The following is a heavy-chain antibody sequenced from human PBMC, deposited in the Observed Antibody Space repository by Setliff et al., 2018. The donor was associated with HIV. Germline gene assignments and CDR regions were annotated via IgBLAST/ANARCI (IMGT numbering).Heavy chain of an antibody. D-gene: IGHD2-2*01. Sequence: SETLSLTCAVYGGSFSGYYWSWIRQPPGKGLEWIGEINHSGSTNYNPSLKSRVTISVDTSKNQFSLKLSSVTAADTAVYYCARHSPTYCSGTSCYDNWFDPWGQGTLVTVSS. CDR2: INHSGST. V-gene: IGHV4-34*01. CDR3: ARHSPTYCSGTSCYDNWFDP. CDR1: GGSFSGYY. J-gene: IGHJ5*02.